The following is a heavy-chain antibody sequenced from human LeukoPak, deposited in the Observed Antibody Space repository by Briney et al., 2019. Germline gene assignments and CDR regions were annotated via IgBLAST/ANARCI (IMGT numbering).Heavy chain of an antibody. D-gene: IGHD2-15*01. J-gene: IGHJ5*02. CDR3: ARQEYCSGGSCYTWFDP. CDR1: GYSINNYW. V-gene: IGHV5-51*01. CDR2: IYPADSDI. Sequence: GESLKISCKGSGYSINNYWIGWVRQMPGKVLEWMEIIYPADSDIRYSPSFQGQVTISADKSISTAYLQWSSLKASDTAMYYCARQEYCSGGSCYTWFDPWGQGTLVTVSS.